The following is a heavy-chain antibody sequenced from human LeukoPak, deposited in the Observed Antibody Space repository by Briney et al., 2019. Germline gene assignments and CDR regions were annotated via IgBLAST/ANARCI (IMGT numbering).Heavy chain of an antibody. CDR1: GASIDTRDYY. Sequence: SQTLSLTCSASGASIDTRDYYWSWLRQHPVKGLEWIGYISYRGASYNNPPLKSRLTLSIDTSGNQFSLRLTSVTAADMAVYYCARTQGSHWFDSWGQGTLVIVSS. V-gene: IGHV4-31*03. CDR3: ARTQGSHWFDS. J-gene: IGHJ5*01. CDR2: ISYRGAS.